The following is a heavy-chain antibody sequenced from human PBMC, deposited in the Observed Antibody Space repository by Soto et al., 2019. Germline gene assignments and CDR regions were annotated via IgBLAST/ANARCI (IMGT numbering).Heavy chain of an antibody. Sequence: TGGSLRLSCAASGFTFSSYAMSWVRQAPGKGLEWVSAISGSGGSTYYADSVKGRFTISRDNSKNTLYLQMNSLRAEDTAVYYCAKDVRYYGSGSYFQDWGQGTLVTVSS. V-gene: IGHV3-23*01. CDR3: AKDVRYYGSGSYFQD. CDR2: ISGSGGST. D-gene: IGHD3-10*01. J-gene: IGHJ1*01. CDR1: GFTFSSYA.